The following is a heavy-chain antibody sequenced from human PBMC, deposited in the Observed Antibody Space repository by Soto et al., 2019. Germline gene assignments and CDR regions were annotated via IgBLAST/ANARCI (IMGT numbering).Heavy chain of an antibody. J-gene: IGHJ5*02. Sequence: PGGSLRLSCAASGFTFSSYWMSWVRQAPGKGLEWVSAISGSGGSTYYADSVKGRFTISRDNSKNTLYLQMNSLRAEDTAVYYCAKGDYYDSSGMNWFDPWGQGTLVTVSS. D-gene: IGHD3-22*01. V-gene: IGHV3-23*01. CDR3: AKGDYYDSSGMNWFDP. CDR2: ISGSGGST. CDR1: GFTFSSYW.